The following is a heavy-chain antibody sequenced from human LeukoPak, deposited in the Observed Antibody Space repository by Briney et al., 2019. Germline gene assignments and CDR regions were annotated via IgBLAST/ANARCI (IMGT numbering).Heavy chain of an antibody. V-gene: IGHV3-53*01. CDR2: IYSGGSGGIT. CDR1: GFTVSSNY. Sequence: GGSLRLSCAASGFTVSSNYMSWVRQAPGKGLEWVSVIYSGGSGGITYYADSVKGRFTISRDNSKNTLYLQMNSLRAEDTAVYYCATRGDYGDYWYYFDYWGQGTLVTVSS. J-gene: IGHJ4*02. D-gene: IGHD4-17*01. CDR3: ATRGDYGDYWYYFDY.